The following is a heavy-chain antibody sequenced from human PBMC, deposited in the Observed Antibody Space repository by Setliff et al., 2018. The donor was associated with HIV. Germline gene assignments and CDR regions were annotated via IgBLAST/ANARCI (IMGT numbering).Heavy chain of an antibody. J-gene: IGHJ5*02. V-gene: IGHV4-39*01. D-gene: IGHD1-20*01. CDR2: IYYSGST. Sequence: SETLSLTCTVSGGSISSDGYYWGWIRQPPGKGLEWIGNIYYSGSTYYNPSLKSRVTISVDTSKNRFSLKVSSVTAADTAVYYCARLEAVHYNWNNWFDPWGQGTLVTSPQ. CDR3: ARLEAVHYNWNNWFDP. CDR1: GGSISSDGYY.